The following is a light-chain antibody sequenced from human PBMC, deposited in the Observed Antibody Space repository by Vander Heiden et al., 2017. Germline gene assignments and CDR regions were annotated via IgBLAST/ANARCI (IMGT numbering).Light chain of an antibody. CDR2: GNS. CDR1: SAHMGADYD. J-gene: IGLJ1*01. CDR3: QSYDSSLSGDV. V-gene: IGLV1-40*01. Sequence: QSVLTPPPSVSGAPGPRVTISCSRNSAHMGADYDVHWYQQLPGQAPKLLLYGNSNRPSGVPDRFSGSKSGTSASLAITGLQAEDEADYYCQSYDSSLSGDVFGTGTKVSVL.